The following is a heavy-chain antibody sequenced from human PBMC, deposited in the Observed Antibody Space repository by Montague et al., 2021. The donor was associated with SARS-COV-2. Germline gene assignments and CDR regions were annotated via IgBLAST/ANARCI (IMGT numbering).Heavy chain of an antibody. CDR3: ARAIPNPKLLWFGELLYINYFDY. D-gene: IGHD3-10*01. J-gene: IGHJ4*02. V-gene: IGHV4-4*02. Sequence: SETLSLTCAVSGDSINSEHWWSWVRQPPGKGLEWIVVTHQWGGTNYNPSLRSRVSIFLDNSKNQFSLILTSVTAADTAMYYCARAIPNPKLLWFGELLYINYFDYWGQGTLVTVSS. CDR2: THQWGGT. CDR1: GDSINSEHW.